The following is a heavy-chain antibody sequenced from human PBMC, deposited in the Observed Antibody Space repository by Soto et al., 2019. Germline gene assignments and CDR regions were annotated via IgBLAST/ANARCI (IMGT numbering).Heavy chain of an antibody. CDR2: ISYDGSNK. J-gene: IGHJ4*02. D-gene: IGHD2-15*01. CDR1: GFTFSSYG. CDR3: AKPGYCSGGSCSYYFDY. V-gene: IGHV3-30*18. Sequence: QVQLVESGGGVVQPGRSLRLSCAASGFTFSSYGMHWVRQAPGKGLEWVAVISYDGSNKYYADSVKGRFTISRDNSKNTLYLQMNSLRAEDTAVYYCAKPGYCSGGSCSYYFDYWGQGTLVTVSS.